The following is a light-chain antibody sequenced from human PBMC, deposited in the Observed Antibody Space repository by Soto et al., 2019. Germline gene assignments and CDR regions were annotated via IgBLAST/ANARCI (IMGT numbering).Light chain of an antibody. CDR1: HSVSSS. Sequence: EVVMTQSPATLSVSPGERATLSCRASHSVSSSLAWYQQKPGQAPRLLISGASTRAAGIPARFSGSGSGTEFTLTISSLQSEDFAVYFCQQRSEWPLCTFGQGTKLEIK. CDR2: GAS. CDR3: QQRSEWPLCT. V-gene: IGKV3-15*01. J-gene: IGKJ2*02.